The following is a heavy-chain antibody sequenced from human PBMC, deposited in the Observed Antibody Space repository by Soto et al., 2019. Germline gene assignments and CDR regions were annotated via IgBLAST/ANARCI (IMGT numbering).Heavy chain of an antibody. J-gene: IGHJ6*02. CDR1: GYTFTSYA. CDR2: INAYNGNT. CDR3: ARLQYYYYGMDV. Sequence: ASVKVSCKASGYTFTSYAISWVRQAPGQGLEWMGWINAYNGNTNYAQKLQGRVTMTTDTSTSTAYMELRSLRSDDTAVYYCARLQYYYYGMDVWGQGTTVTVSS. V-gene: IGHV1-18*01. D-gene: IGHD4-4*01.